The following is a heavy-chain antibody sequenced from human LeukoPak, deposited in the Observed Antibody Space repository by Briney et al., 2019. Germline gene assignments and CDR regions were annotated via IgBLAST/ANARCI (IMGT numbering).Heavy chain of an antibody. Sequence: GGSLRLSCAASGFTFSSYSMNWVRQAPGKGLEWVSSISSSSSYIYYADSVKGRFTISRDNAKNSLYLQMNSLRAEDTAVYYCARGGLVRATSGAFDIWGQGTMVTVSS. CDR1: GFTFSSYS. D-gene: IGHD1-26*01. CDR3: ARGGLVRATSGAFDI. CDR2: ISSSSSYI. V-gene: IGHV3-21*01. J-gene: IGHJ3*02.